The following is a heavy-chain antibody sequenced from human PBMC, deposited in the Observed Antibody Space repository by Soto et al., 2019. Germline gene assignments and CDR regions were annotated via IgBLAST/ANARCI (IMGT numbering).Heavy chain of an antibody. D-gene: IGHD1-7*01. J-gene: IGHJ5*02. CDR2: IYWNDDK. CDR1: GFSLSTSGVG. CDR3: AHRLNWNYNFNWFDP. V-gene: IGHV2-5*01. Sequence: QITLKESGPTLVKPTQTLTLTCTFSGFSLSTSGVGVGWIRQPPGKALEWLALIYWNDDKRYSPSLKSRLTITKDTSKNQVVLTMTNMDPVDTATYCCAHRLNWNYNFNWFDPWGQGTLVTVSS.